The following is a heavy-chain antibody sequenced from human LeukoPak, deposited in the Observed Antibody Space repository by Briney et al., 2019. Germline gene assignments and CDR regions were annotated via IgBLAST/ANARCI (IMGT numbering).Heavy chain of an antibody. CDR1: GYTFTGYY. V-gene: IGHV1-2*02. Sequence: ASVKVSCKASGYTFTGYYMHWVRQAPGQGLEWMGWINPNSGGTNYAQKFQGRVTMTRDTSISTAYMELSRLRSDDTAVYYCARDRIAARPQNWFDPWGQGTLVTVSS. CDR3: ARDRIAARPQNWFDP. J-gene: IGHJ5*02. CDR2: INPNSGGT. D-gene: IGHD6-6*01.